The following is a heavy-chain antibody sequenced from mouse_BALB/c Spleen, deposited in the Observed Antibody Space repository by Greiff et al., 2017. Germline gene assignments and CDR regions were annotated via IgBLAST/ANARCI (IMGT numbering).Heavy chain of an antibody. J-gene: IGHJ3*01. CDR1: GFNIKDTY. CDR3: ARSHGNYGEFAY. Sequence: EVQLQQSGAELVKPGASVKLSCTASGFNIKDTYMHWVKQRPEQGLEWIGRIDPANGNTIYDPKFQGKASITADTSSNTAYLQLSSLTSEDTAVYYCARSHGNYGEFAYWGQGTLVTVSA. V-gene: IGHV14-3*02. D-gene: IGHD2-1*01. CDR2: IDPANGNT.